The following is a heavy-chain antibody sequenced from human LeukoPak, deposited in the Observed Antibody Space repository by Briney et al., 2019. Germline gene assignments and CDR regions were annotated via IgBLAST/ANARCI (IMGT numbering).Heavy chain of an antibody. D-gene: IGHD1-26*01. V-gene: IGHV4-59*08. J-gene: IGHJ4*02. CDR1: GGSISSYY. CDR3: ARHGGSYFYY. Sequence: SETLSLTCTVSGGSISSYYWSWIRQAPGKGLEWIGYIYYSGTTKYNPSLMGRVSISVDTSKNQFSLRLSSVAAADTAVYYCARHGGSYFYYWGQGTLVTVSS. CDR2: IYYSGTT.